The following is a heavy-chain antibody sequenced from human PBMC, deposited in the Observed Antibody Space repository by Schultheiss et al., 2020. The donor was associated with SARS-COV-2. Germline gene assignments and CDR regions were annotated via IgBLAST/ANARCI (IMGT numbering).Heavy chain of an antibody. Sequence: GGSLRLSCAASGFTVSSNYMSWVRQAPGKGLEWVSRTNHDGSNTIYADSVKGRFTISRDNANNTLYLQMNSLRADDTGVYFCASHLNSNWFDYWGQGTLVTVSS. CDR2: TNHDGSNT. V-gene: IGHV3-74*01. CDR3: ASHLNSNWFDY. CDR1: GFTVSSNY. J-gene: IGHJ4*02. D-gene: IGHD1-1*01.